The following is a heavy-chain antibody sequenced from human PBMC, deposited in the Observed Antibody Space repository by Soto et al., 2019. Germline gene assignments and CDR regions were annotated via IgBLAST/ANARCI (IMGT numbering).Heavy chain of an antibody. J-gene: IGHJ1*01. Sequence: EVQLLESGGGLEPPGGSLRLSCVTSGFTFTSYGMSWVRQAPGKGLAWVSAISGSSDTYYPDSVKGRFTISRDNSRSTLYLQMNSLRAEDTAVYYCATYGGDSGGYEYFQRWGQGCLVTVSS. V-gene: IGHV3-23*01. CDR1: GFTFTSYG. D-gene: IGHD4-17*01. CDR2: ISGSSDT. CDR3: ATYGGDSGGYEYFQR.